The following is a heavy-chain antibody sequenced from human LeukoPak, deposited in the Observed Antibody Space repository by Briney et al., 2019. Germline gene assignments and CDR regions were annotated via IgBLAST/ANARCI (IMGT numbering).Heavy chain of an antibody. CDR2: IKRDGSDK. Sequence: GGPLRLSCAASGFTFSSYWMSWVRQAPGKGLEWVANIKRDGSDKYYVGSVEGRFTISRDNDKNSLYLQMSSLRAEDTAIYYCARALYNRGWYPDYFDSWGQGALVTVSS. CDR1: GFTFSSYW. J-gene: IGHJ4*02. CDR3: ARALYNRGWYPDYFDS. D-gene: IGHD6-19*01. V-gene: IGHV3-7*01.